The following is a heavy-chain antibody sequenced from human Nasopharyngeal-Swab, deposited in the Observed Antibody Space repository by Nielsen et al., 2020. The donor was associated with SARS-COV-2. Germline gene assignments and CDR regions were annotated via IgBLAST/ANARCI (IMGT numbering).Heavy chain of an antibody. J-gene: IGHJ5*02. D-gene: IGHD3-3*01. Sequence: GESLKISCSASGFTFSSYAMHWVRQAPGKGLEYVSAISSNGGSTYYADSVKGRSTISRDNSKNTLYLQMSSLRAEDTAVYYCVRLYDFWSGEPSWGQGTLVTVSS. CDR1: GFTFSSYA. V-gene: IGHV3-64D*08. CDR2: ISSNGGST. CDR3: VRLYDFWSGEPS.